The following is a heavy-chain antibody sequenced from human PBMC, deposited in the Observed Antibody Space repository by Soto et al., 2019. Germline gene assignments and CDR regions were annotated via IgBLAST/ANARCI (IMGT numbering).Heavy chain of an antibody. D-gene: IGHD3-9*01. V-gene: IGHV4-59*08. Sequence: SETLSLTCTVSGGSISSYYWSWIRQPPGKGLEWIGYIYYSGSTNYNPSLKCRVTISLDTSKNQVSLKLSCVTAADTALYYVARRVGKKVYYDFLTGSPGRYYYYYMDVWGKGTTVTVSS. CDR2: IYYSGST. J-gene: IGHJ6*03. CDR1: GGSISSYY. CDR3: ARRVGKKVYYDFLTGSPGRYYYYYMDV.